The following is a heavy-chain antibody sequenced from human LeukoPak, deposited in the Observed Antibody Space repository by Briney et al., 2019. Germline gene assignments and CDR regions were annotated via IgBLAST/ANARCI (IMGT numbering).Heavy chain of an antibody. J-gene: IGHJ4*02. D-gene: IGHD6-19*01. Sequence: PSETLSLTCTVSGGSISSSSYYWGWIRQPPGKGLEWIGSIYYSGSTYYNPSLKSRVTISVDTSKNQFSLKLSSVTAADTAMYYCVKSGGYGLIDYWGQGTLVTVSS. CDR2: IYYSGST. V-gene: IGHV4-39*01. CDR1: GGSISSSSYY. CDR3: VKSGGYGLIDY.